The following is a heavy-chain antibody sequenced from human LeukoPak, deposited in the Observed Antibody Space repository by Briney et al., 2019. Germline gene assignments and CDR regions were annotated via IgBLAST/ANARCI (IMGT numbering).Heavy chain of an antibody. J-gene: IGHJ4*02. D-gene: IGHD6-13*01. CDR2: ISSTSKTI. V-gene: IGHV3-48*01. CDR1: GFTFSTFS. Sequence: PGGSLRLSCAASGFTFSTFSMDWVRQAPGKGLQWISYISSTSKTIYYADSLKGRFTISRDNAKNSLYLQIDSLSAEDTAVYCCARMGIAAAGVDYWGQGTLVTVS. CDR3: ARMGIAAAGVDY.